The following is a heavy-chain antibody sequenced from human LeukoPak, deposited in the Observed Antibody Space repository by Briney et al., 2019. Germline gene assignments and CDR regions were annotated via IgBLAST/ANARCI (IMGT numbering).Heavy chain of an antibody. Sequence: GESLKISCKGSGYSFGGYWIGWVRQMPGKGLEWMGIIYPGDSDTRYSPSFQGQVTISADKSIKTAYLQWSSLKASDTAMYYCASSTAVTTHYFDFWGQGTLVTVSS. J-gene: IGHJ4*02. CDR1: GYSFGGYW. V-gene: IGHV5-51*01. CDR3: ASSTAVTTHYFDF. CDR2: IYPGDSDT. D-gene: IGHD4-17*01.